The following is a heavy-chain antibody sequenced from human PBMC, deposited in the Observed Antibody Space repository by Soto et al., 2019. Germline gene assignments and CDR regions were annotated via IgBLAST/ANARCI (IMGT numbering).Heavy chain of an antibody. D-gene: IGHD1-26*01. CDR2: ISGSGGST. CDR1: GFTFSSYA. CDR3: AKRGSGSYYID. V-gene: IGHV3-23*01. Sequence: EVQLLESGGGLVQPGGSLRLSCAASGFTFSSYAMSWVRQAPGKGLERGSVISGSGGSTYYADSVKGRFTISRDNSKNTLYLQMNSLRAEDTVVYYCAKRGSGSYYIDWGQGTLVTVSS. J-gene: IGHJ4*02.